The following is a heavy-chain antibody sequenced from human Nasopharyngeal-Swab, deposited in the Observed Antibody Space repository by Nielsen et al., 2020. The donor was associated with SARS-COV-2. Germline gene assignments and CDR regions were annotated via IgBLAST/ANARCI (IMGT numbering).Heavy chain of an antibody. CDR2: ISWNSGSI. CDR3: AKELDIVVVPAAYGFGYYGMDV. Sequence: SLKISCAASGFTFDDYAMHWVRQAPGKGLEWVSGISWNSGSIGYADSVKGRFTISRDNAKNSLYLQMNSLRAEDTALYYCAKELDIVVVPAAYGFGYYGMDVWCQGTTVTVSS. J-gene: IGHJ6*02. V-gene: IGHV3-9*01. D-gene: IGHD2-2*03. CDR1: GFTFDDYA.